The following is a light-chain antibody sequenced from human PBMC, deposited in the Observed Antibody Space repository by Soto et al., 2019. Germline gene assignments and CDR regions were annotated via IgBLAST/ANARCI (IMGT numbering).Light chain of an antibody. V-gene: IGKV3-15*01. CDR1: QSVTTN. Sequence: EVVMTQSPATLSVSPGERVTFSCRASQSVTTNLAWYQHKPGQSPRLLISGASTGASGIPPRFSGSGSGTEFTLTIGRLQSADFAVYYCQQDDRWPVTFGGGTKVEIK. J-gene: IGKJ4*01. CDR3: QQDDRWPVT. CDR2: GAS.